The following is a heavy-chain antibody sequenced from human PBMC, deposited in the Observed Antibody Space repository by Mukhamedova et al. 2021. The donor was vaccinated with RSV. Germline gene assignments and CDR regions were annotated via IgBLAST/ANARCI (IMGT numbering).Heavy chain of an antibody. CDR3: ARDPVTYYYGSGSYVGFDP. Sequence: GKGLEWVSSISSSSSYIYYADSVKGRFTISRDNAKNSLYLQMNSLRAEDTAVYYCARDPVTYYYGSGSYVGFDPWGQGTLVTVSS. CDR2: ISSSSSYI. D-gene: IGHD3-10*01. J-gene: IGHJ5*02. V-gene: IGHV3-21*01.